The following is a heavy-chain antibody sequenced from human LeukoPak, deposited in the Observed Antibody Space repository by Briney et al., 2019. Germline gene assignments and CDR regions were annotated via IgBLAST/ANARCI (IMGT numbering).Heavy chain of an antibody. V-gene: IGHV4-39*01. CDR3: ARHSTHGAFDI. J-gene: IGHJ3*02. CDR2: IYYSGST. CDR1: GGSISSSGFY. Sequence: SETLSLTCTVSGGSISSSGFYWSWVRQPPGVGLEWIGSIYYSGSTYYYPSLKSRVTISVDTSKNQFSLKLNSVTAADAAVYYCARHSTHGAFDIWGQGTMVAVSS. D-gene: IGHD3-3*02.